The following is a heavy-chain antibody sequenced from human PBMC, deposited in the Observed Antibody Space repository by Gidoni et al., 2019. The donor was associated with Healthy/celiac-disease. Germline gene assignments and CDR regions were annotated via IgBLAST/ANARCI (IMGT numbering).Heavy chain of an antibody. Sequence: QMQLVQSGPEVKKPGTSVKVSCKDSGFTYTSSDVQWVRQARGQRLEWIGWIVVGSGNTNYAQKFQERVTITRDMSTSTAYMELSSLRSEDTSVYYCAALEGGYDFWSGYYTKAFDIWGQGTMVTVSS. CDR2: IVVGSGNT. V-gene: IGHV1-58*01. J-gene: IGHJ3*02. CDR3: AALEGGYDFWSGYYTKAFDI. CDR1: GFTYTSSD. D-gene: IGHD3-3*01.